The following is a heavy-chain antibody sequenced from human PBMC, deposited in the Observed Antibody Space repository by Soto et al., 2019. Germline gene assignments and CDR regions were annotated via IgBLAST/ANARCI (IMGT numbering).Heavy chain of an antibody. CDR2: IYWDDDK. V-gene: IGHV2-5*02. J-gene: IGHJ4*02. CDR1: GFSLTTSGVG. Sequence: QITLNESGPTQVKPRQTLTLTCTFSGFSLTTSGVGLGWIRQSPGKAPEWLALIYWDDDKRYSPSLKSRLTITKTPSKKQVVLTMADLDPADTATYYCAHRVLRTVFGLVTTTAIYFDFWGQGTPVAVSS. D-gene: IGHD3-3*01. CDR3: AHRVLRTVFGLVTTTAIYFDF.